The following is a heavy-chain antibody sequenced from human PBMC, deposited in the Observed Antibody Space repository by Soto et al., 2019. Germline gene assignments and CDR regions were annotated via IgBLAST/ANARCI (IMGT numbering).Heavy chain of an antibody. V-gene: IGHV3-23*01. Sequence: GGSLRLSCAASGFTFTSYAFTWVRQAPGKGLEWVSAISGTGGSTFYSDSVMGRFTISRDNSKNTLYLHMNSLRAEDTAVYYCARGDTNMITDYYAMAVWGQGTTVTVSS. CDR3: ARGDTNMITDYYAMAV. CDR2: ISGTGGST. J-gene: IGHJ6*02. D-gene: IGHD5-18*01. CDR1: GFTFTSYA.